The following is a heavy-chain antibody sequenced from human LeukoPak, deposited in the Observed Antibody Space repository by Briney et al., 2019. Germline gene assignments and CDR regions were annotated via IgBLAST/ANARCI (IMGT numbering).Heavy chain of an antibody. V-gene: IGHV3-72*01. Sequence: PGGSLRLSCAASGFTFIDHYMDWVRQAPGKGLEWVGRIRNKANSYTTEYAASVKGRFTISRDDSKNSLFLQINSLKIEDTAVYYCARVGSSGWEDYWGQGTLVTVSS. D-gene: IGHD6-19*01. CDR1: GFTFIDHY. CDR3: ARVGSSGWEDY. J-gene: IGHJ4*02. CDR2: IRNKANSYTT.